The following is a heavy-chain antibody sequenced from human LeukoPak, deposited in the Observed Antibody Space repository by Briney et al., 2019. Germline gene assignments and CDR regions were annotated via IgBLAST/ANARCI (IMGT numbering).Heavy chain of an antibody. CDR3: AKSIVVVPAANMVDAFDI. J-gene: IGHJ3*02. CDR1: GFTFSSYA. Sequence: PGGSLRLSCAASGFTFSSYAMSWVRQAPGKGLEWVSAISGSGGSTYYADSVKGRFTISRDNSKNTLYLQMNSLRAEDTAVYYCAKSIVVVPAANMVDAFDIWGQGTMVTVSS. D-gene: IGHD2-2*01. CDR2: ISGSGGST. V-gene: IGHV3-23*01.